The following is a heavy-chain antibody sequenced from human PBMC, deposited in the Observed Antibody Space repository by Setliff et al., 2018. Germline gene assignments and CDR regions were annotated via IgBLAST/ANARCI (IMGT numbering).Heavy chain of an antibody. D-gene: IGHD3-3*01. CDR1: GGSISSCY. J-gene: IGHJ6*02. CDR3: AREGYYNFWSGFMDV. Sequence: ETLSLTCTVSGGSISSCYWSWIRQPPGKGLEWIGYIYYSGSTNYNPSLESRVTISVDTSKNQFSLKLSSVTAADTAVYYCAREGYYNFWSGFMDVWGQGTTVTVSS. V-gene: IGHV4-59*01. CDR2: IYYSGST.